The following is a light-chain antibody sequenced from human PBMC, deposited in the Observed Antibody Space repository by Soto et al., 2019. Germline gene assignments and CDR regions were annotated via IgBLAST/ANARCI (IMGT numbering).Light chain of an antibody. Sequence: DIQMTQSPSSVSASVGDRVTITCRASQDISSRLAWYQQKPGKAPKLLIFAASSFQSGVPSRFIGSGSGTDFTLTISSLQPEDFATYYCQQANRFPITFGQGTRLEIK. J-gene: IGKJ5*01. CDR2: AAS. CDR1: QDISSR. CDR3: QQANRFPIT. V-gene: IGKV1D-12*01.